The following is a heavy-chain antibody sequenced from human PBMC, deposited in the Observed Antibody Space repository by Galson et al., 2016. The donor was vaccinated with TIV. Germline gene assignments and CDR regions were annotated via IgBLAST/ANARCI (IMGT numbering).Heavy chain of an antibody. D-gene: IGHD2-21*01. CDR3: ARDRRHCGNECFLRYYYGMDV. J-gene: IGHJ6*02. CDR1: GLSVTDNS. CDR2: IYDDGKK. Sequence: SLRLSCAASGLSVTDNSMTWVRQAPGQGLEWVALIYDDGKKMYADSVQGRFTISRDSSKNVLYLQMTSLRGDGTAVYFCARDRRHCGNECFLRYYYGMDVWGQGTAVTVSS. V-gene: IGHV3-66*02.